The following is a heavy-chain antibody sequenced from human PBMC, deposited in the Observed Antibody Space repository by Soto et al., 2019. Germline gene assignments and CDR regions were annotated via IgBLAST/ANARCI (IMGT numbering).Heavy chain of an antibody. CDR2: ISYDGNNK. V-gene: IGHV3-30-3*01. J-gene: IGHJ4*02. D-gene: IGHD3-22*01. CDR1: GFTFSTYA. CDR3: VRDWSLDYDSSGDYADALFDY. Sequence: QPGGSLRLSCAASGFTFSTYAMHWVRQAPGKGLEWVAVISYDGNNKYYANSVKGRFTISRDNSKNTLYLQMNSLRAEDTAVYYCVRDWSLDYDSSGDYADALFDYWCQGTPVTVSS.